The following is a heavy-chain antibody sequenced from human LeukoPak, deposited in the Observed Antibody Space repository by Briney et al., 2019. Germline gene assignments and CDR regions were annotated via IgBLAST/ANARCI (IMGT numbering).Heavy chain of an antibody. CDR2: ISYSSSTK. V-gene: IGHV3-48*01. CDR1: GFTFSSYS. Sequence: GGSLRLSCAASGFTFSSYSMNWVRQAPGKGLEWVSDISYSSSTKYYADSVKGRFTISRNNAKNSLYLQMNSLRAEDTAVYYCARSRSGSYYHFFDYWGLGALVTVSS. D-gene: IGHD3-10*01. CDR3: ARSRSGSYYHFFDY. J-gene: IGHJ4*02.